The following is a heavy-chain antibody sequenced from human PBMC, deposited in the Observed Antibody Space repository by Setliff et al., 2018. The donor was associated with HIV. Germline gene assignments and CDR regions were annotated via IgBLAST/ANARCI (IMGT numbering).Heavy chain of an antibody. J-gene: IGHJ4*02. CDR3: ARLPSLLWFGELNYYFDY. D-gene: IGHD3-10*01. V-gene: IGHV5-51*01. Sequence: PGESLKISCKGSGYNFTSLWIAWVRQMPGKGLEWMGIIYPADSDTRYSPSFQGQVTISADKSISTAFLQWRSLKASDTAIYYCARLPSLLWFGELNYYFDYWGQGTLVTVSS. CDR2: IYPADSDT. CDR1: GYNFTSLW.